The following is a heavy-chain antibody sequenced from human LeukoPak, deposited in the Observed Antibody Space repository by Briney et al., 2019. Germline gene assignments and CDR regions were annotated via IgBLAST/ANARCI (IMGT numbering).Heavy chain of an antibody. D-gene: IGHD2-15*01. V-gene: IGHV3-23*01. J-gene: IGHJ6*03. CDR1: GFTFSSYG. CDR3: AREVVAARIRYYYYYMDV. Sequence: PGGSLRLSCAASGFTFSSYGMSWVRQAPGKGLEWVSAISGSGGSTYYADSVKGRFTISRDNSKNTLYLQMNSLRAEDTAVYYCAREVVAARIRYYYYYMDVWGKGTTVTVSS. CDR2: ISGSGGST.